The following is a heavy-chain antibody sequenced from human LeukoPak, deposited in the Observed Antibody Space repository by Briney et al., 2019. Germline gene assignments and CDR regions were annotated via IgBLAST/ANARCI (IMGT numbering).Heavy chain of an antibody. Sequence: KPSETLSLTCTVSGGSISSSPYFWVWIRQPPGKGPEWIATIHYSGTTYYNPSLKNRVAISVDTSNNQFSLNLSSVTATDTAVYYCATYAPLAASTFDYWGQGTLVTVSS. V-gene: IGHV4-39*01. CDR3: ATYAPLAASTFDY. CDR2: IHYSGTT. D-gene: IGHD2-2*01. J-gene: IGHJ4*02. CDR1: GGSISSSPYF.